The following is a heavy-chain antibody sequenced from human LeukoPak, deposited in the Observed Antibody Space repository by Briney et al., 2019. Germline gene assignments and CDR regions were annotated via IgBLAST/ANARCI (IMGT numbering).Heavy chain of an antibody. Sequence: PSETLSLTCSVSSGFITAYYWSWIRQPPGKGLEWIGYVHYTGSTEYNPSLRSRVTISLEMSTHQFSLNLTSVTAADTAVYYCATNTGTVFDYWGQGALVTVSS. J-gene: IGHJ4*02. D-gene: IGHD7-27*01. CDR3: ATNTGTVFDY. CDR2: VHYTGST. V-gene: IGHV4-59*01. CDR1: SGFITAYY.